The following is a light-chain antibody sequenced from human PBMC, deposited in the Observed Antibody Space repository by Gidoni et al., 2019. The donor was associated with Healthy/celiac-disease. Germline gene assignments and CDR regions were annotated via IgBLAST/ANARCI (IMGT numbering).Light chain of an antibody. V-gene: IGKV2-28*01. J-gene: IGKJ1*01. CDR1: QSLLHSNGYNY. CDR3: MQALQTPWT. CDR2: LGS. Sequence: DIVMTQSPLSLPVTPGEPASISCRSSQSLLHSNGYNYWDWYLQKPGQSQQLLIYLGSNRASGVPDRFSGSGSGTDFTLKISRVEAEDVGVYYCMQALQTPWTFGQGTKLEIK.